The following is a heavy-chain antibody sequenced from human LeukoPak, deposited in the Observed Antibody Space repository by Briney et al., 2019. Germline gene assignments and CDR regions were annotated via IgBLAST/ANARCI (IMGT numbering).Heavy chain of an antibody. CDR3: ARHGSSYSFDC. J-gene: IGHJ4*02. V-gene: IGHV4-59*08. CDR1: GGSISGYY. CDR2: ITYSGST. D-gene: IGHD6-13*01. Sequence: SETLSLTCTVSGGSISGYYWSWIRQPPGKGLEWIDYITYSGSTNYNPSLKSRVTMSVDTSKNQSSLRLSSVTAADTAVYYCARHGSSYSFDCWGQGTLVTVSP.